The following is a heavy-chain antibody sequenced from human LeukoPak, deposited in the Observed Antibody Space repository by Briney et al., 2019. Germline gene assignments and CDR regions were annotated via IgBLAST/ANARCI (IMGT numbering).Heavy chain of an antibody. Sequence: SETLSLTCAVSDYSISSGYYWGWISQPPGKGLEWIGSVYQSGSTYYSPSLKSRVTISVDTSNNQFSLKLTSVTAADTAIYYCARHPDLRWPRSFDYWGQGTLVSVSS. CDR1: DYSISSGYY. V-gene: IGHV4-38-2*01. CDR3: ARHPDLRWPRSFDY. CDR2: VYQSGST. D-gene: IGHD2-21*01. J-gene: IGHJ4*02.